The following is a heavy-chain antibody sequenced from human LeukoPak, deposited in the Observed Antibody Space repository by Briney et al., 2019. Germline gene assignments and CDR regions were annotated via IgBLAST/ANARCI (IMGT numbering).Heavy chain of an antibody. CDR3: ASGMIPFQE. CDR2: INHSGST. V-gene: IGHV4-34*01. D-gene: IGHD3-22*01. J-gene: IGHJ1*01. Sequence: SETLSLTCAVYGGSFSGHYWSWIRQPPGKGLEWIGEINHSGSTNYNSSLKSRVSISVDTSKNQFSLKVSSVTAADTAVYYCASGMIPFQEWGQGTLVTVSS. CDR1: GGSFSGHY.